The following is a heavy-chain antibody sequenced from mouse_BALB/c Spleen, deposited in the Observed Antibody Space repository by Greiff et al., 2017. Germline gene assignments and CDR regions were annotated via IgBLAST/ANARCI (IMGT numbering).Heavy chain of an antibody. CDR3: ARLTTVRYFDV. V-gene: IGHV5-17*02. CDR2: ISSGSSTI. CDR1: GFTFSSFG. D-gene: IGHD1-1*01. Sequence: EVMLVESGGGLVQPGGSRKLSCAASGFTFSSFGMHWVRQAPEKGLEWVAYISSGSSTIYYADTVKGRFTISRDNPKNTLFLQMTSLRSEDTAVYYCARLTTVRYFDVWGAGTTVTVSS. J-gene: IGHJ1*01.